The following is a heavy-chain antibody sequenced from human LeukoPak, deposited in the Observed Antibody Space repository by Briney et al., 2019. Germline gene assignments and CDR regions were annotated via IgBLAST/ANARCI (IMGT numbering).Heavy chain of an antibody. CDR1: GFTFSSYS. CDR3: ASRIAARLYYFDY. V-gene: IGHV3-21*01. Sequence: PGGSLRLSCAASGFTFSSYSMNWVRQAPGKGLKWVSSISSSSSYIYYADSVKGRFTISRDNAKNSLYLQMNSLRAEDTAVYYCASRIAARLYYFDYWGQGTLVTVSS. D-gene: IGHD6-6*01. J-gene: IGHJ4*02. CDR2: ISSSSSYI.